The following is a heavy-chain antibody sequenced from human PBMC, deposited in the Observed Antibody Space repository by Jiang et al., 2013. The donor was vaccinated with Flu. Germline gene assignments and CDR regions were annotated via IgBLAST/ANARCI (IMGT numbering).Heavy chain of an antibody. V-gene: IGHV3-21*01. CDR2: ISSSSSYI. CDR1: GFTFSSYS. J-gene: IGHJ4*02. Sequence: VQLVESGGGLVKPGGSLRLSCAASGFTFSSYSMNWVRQAPGKGLEWVSSISSSSSYIYYADSVKGRFTISRDNAKNSLYLQMNSLRAEDTAVYYCARVPRPIGGNEITYYFDYVGPREPWVTV. D-gene: IGHD4-23*01. CDR3: ARVPRPIGGNEITYYFDY.